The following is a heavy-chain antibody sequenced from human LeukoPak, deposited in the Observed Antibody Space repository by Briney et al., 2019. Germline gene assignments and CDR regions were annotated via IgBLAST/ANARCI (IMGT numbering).Heavy chain of an antibody. Sequence: ASVKISCKVSGYTLTELSMHWVRQGPGKGLEWMGGFDPEDGETIYAQKFQGRVTMTEDTSTDTAYMELSSLRSEDTAVYYCATADKWELLPTNDYWGQGTLVAVSS. CDR2: FDPEDGET. J-gene: IGHJ4*02. CDR3: ATADKWELLPTNDY. V-gene: IGHV1-24*01. CDR1: GYTLTELS. D-gene: IGHD1-26*01.